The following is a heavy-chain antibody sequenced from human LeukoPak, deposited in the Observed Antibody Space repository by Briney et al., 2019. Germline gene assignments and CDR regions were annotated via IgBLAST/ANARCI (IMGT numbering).Heavy chain of an antibody. CDR2: IWYDGSNK. CDR1: GFSFSNYG. Sequence: GGSLRLSCAASGFSFSNYGMHWVRQAPGKGLEWVVIIWYDGSNKYYADSVKGRFTISRDNSKNTLYLQMNSLRAEDTAFYYCARVSGGIIGALDIWGQGTMVTVSS. V-gene: IGHV3-33*01. D-gene: IGHD3-16*02. J-gene: IGHJ3*02. CDR3: ARVSGGIIGALDI.